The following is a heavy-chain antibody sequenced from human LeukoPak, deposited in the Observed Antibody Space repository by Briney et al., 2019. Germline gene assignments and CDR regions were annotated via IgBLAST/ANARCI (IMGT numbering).Heavy chain of an antibody. D-gene: IGHD1-1*01. CDR2: IYPGDSDT. J-gene: IGHJ4*02. V-gene: IGHV5-51*01. CDR3: ARQDGNSKYYFDY. CDR1: GYSFTYYW. Sequence: GESLKISCKGSGYSFTYYWIGWVRQMPGKGLEWWGIIYPGDSDTRYRPSFQGQVTISVDKSISTAYLQWSSLKASDTAMYYCARQDGNSKYYFDYWGQGTLVTVSS.